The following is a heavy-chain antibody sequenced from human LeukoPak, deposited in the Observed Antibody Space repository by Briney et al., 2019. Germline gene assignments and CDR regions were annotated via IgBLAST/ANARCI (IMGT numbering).Heavy chain of an antibody. CDR1: GGSISSSSYY. CDR3: ARLRWELLKMAFDI. Sequence: PSETLSLTCTVSGGSISSSSYYWGWIRQPPGKGLEWIGSIYYSGSTYYNPSLKSRVTISVDTSKNQFSLKLSSVTAADTAVYYCARLRWELLKMAFDIWGQGTVVTVSS. J-gene: IGHJ3*02. V-gene: IGHV4-39*01. CDR2: IYYSGST. D-gene: IGHD1-26*01.